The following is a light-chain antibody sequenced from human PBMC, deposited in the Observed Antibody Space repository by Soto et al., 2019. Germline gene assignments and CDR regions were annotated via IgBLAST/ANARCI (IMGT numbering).Light chain of an antibody. Sequence: EIVLTQSPGTLSLSPGERAPLSCRASHSVSSSYLAWYQQKPGQAPRLLIYGAFSRATGIPDRFSGSGSGTDFTLTISRLEPEDIAVYYCQQYGSSPPYTFGQGTKLEIK. CDR1: HSVSSSY. V-gene: IGKV3-20*01. CDR2: GAF. J-gene: IGKJ2*01. CDR3: QQYGSSPPYT.